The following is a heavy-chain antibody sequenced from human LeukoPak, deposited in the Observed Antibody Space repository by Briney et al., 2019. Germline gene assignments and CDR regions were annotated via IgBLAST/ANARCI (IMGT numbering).Heavy chain of an antibody. D-gene: IGHD3-16*02. Sequence: GASVKVSCKASGYTFTSYDINWVRQATGQGLEWMGWMNPNSGNTGYAQKFQGRVTMTRNTSISTAYMVLSSLRSEDTAVYYCARATTYDYVWGTYRYIDYWGQGTLVTVSS. CDR1: GYTFTSYD. CDR2: MNPNSGNT. J-gene: IGHJ4*02. V-gene: IGHV1-8*01. CDR3: ARATTYDYVWGTYRYIDY.